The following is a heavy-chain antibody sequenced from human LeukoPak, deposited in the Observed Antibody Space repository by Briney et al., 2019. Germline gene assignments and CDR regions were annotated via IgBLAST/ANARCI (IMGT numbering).Heavy chain of an antibody. J-gene: IGHJ4*02. Sequence: SETLSLTCTVSGGXITNYYCSWIRQPPGKGLEWIGYLYYTGSTNYNPSLKSRVTISVDMSKNQFSLKLRSMTAADTAVYYCARHGPGYSSVFDYWGQGTLVTVSS. CDR2: LYYTGST. CDR3: ARHGPGYSSVFDY. CDR1: GGXITNYY. V-gene: IGHV4-59*08. D-gene: IGHD6-19*01.